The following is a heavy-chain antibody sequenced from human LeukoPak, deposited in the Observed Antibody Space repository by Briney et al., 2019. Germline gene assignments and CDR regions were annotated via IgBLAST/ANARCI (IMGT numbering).Heavy chain of an antibody. V-gene: IGHV1-2*02. CDR1: GYTFTDFY. Sequence: ASVTVSCKASGYTFTDFYMHWVRQAPGQGLEWMGWINSKSVDTDYARKFQGRVTMTRDTSISTSYMELRRLRSDDTAVYYCARDTVRQNIGTIHHDYWGQGTLVTVSS. D-gene: IGHD4-11*01. J-gene: IGHJ4*02. CDR3: ARDTVRQNIGTIHHDY. CDR2: INSKSVDT.